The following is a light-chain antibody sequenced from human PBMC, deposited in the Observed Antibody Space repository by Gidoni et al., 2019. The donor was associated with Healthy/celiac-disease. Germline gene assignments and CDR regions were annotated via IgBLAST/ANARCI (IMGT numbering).Light chain of an antibody. CDR3: SSYTSSSTLV. CDR2: DVS. V-gene: IGLV2-14*03. Sequence: QSALTQPASVSGSPGQSITISCTVTSSAVGGYNYVSWYQHHPGKAPKLMIYDVSNRPSGVSNRFSGSKSGNTASLTISGLQAEDEAEYYCSSYTSSSTLVFGGGTKLTVL. CDR1: SSAVGGYNY. J-gene: IGLJ2*01.